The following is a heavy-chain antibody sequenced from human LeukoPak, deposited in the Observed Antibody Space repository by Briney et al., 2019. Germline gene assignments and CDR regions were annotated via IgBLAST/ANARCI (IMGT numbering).Heavy chain of an antibody. D-gene: IGHD3-10*01. CDR3: ARLSMVRGAQTFDY. CDR1: GYTFTGYY. Sequence: ASVKVSCKASGYTFTGYYMHWVRQAPGQGLEWMGWINPNSGGTNYAQKFQGRVTMTRDTSISTAYMELSRLRSDDTAVYYCARLSMVRGAQTFDYWGQETLVTVSS. CDR2: INPNSGGT. V-gene: IGHV1-2*02. J-gene: IGHJ4*02.